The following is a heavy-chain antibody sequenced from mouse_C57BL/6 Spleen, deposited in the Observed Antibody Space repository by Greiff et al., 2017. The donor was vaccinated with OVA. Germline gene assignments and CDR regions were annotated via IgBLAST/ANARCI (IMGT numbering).Heavy chain of an antibody. CDR1: GYTFTSYG. CDR2: IYPRSGNT. D-gene: IGHD2-4*01. Sequence: VQLQQSGAELARPGASVKLSCKASGYTFTSYGISWVKQRTGQGLEWIGEIYPRSGNTYYNEKFKGKATLTADKSSSTAYMELRSLTSEDSAVYFCANFYYDYDGGVDYFDYWGQGTTLTVSS. V-gene: IGHV1-81*01. CDR3: ANFYYDYDGGVDYFDY. J-gene: IGHJ2*01.